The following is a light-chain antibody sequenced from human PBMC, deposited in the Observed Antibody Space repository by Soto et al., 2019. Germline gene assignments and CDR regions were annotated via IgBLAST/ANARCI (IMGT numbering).Light chain of an antibody. V-gene: IGKV3-15*01. CDR3: QQYKSWPL. J-gene: IGKJ5*01. CDR1: HSVNSH. Sequence: MMMTQSPATLSVSPGERVTLSCRTSHSVNSHVAWYQQKPGQAPRLLLYGASTMATGIPVRFSGSGFGTEFTLTISSLQSEDFAVYYCQQYKSWPLFGQGTRLDIK. CDR2: GAS.